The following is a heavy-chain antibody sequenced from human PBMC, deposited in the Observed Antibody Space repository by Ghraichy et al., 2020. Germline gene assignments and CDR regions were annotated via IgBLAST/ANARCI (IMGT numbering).Heavy chain of an antibody. CDR3: ARHAEYYYDSSGYENTLAIDY. Sequence: ESLNISCTVSGGSISSYYWSWIRQPPGKGLEWIGYIYTSGSTNYNPSLKSRVTISVDTSKNQFSLKLSSVTAADTAVYYCARHAEYYYDSSGYENTLAIDYWGQGTLVTVSS. CDR2: IYTSGST. V-gene: IGHV4-4*09. D-gene: IGHD3-22*01. J-gene: IGHJ4*02. CDR1: GGSISSYY.